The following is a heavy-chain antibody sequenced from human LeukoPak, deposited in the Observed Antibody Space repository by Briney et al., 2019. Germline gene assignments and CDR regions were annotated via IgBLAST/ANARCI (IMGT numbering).Heavy chain of an antibody. CDR3: ARKSASGNYPLDY. CDR1: GFTFSNYD. Sequence: PGGSLRLSCVASGFTFSNYDMNWVRQAPGKGLEWVSVMSADSATTFYADSVKGRFTISRDNAKNTVFLQMSSLRAEDTALYYCARKSASGNYPLDYWGQGTLVTVSS. J-gene: IGHJ4*02. V-gene: IGHV3-23*01. D-gene: IGHD3-10*01. CDR2: MSADSATT.